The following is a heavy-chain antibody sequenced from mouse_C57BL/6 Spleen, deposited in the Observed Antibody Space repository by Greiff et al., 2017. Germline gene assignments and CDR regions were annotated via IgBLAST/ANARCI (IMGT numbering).Heavy chain of an antibody. Sequence: VQLQQSGAELAKPGASVKLSCKASGYTFTSYWMHWVKQRFGQGLEGSGWFYPGSGSIKYNEKFKDKATLTADKSSSTVYMEHSRLTSEDSAVYFCARHEEILRGFDYWGQGTTLTVSS. CDR1: GYTFTSYW. D-gene: IGHD1-1*01. CDR2: FYPGSGSI. CDR3: ARHEEILRGFDY. J-gene: IGHJ2*01. V-gene: IGHV1-62-2*01.